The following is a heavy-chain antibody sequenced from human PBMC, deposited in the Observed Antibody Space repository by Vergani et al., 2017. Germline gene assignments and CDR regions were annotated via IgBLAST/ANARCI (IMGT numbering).Heavy chain of an antibody. J-gene: IGHJ3*02. V-gene: IGHV3-73*02. D-gene: IGHD3-10*01. CDR1: GFTFSGSA. Sequence: EVQLVESGGGLVQPGGSLKLSCAASGFTFSGSAIHWVRQTSGKGLEWVGRIRSKANSYATAFAASVKGRFTISIDDSKNTAYLQMNSLKTEDTAVYYCTSAHLYYGSGNDAFDIWGQGTMVTVSS. CDR3: TSAHLYYGSGNDAFDI. CDR2: IRSKANSYAT.